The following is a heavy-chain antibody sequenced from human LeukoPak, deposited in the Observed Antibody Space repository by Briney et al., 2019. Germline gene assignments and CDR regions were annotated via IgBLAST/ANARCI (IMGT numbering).Heavy chain of an antibody. CDR1: GFTFSSYS. D-gene: IGHD3-10*01. CDR3: ARDSVRGVTIKPDAFDI. V-gene: IGHV3-21*01. J-gene: IGHJ3*02. Sequence: PGGTLRLSCAASGFTFSSYSMNWVRQPPGKGLEWVSYINSSSSYIYYADSVKGQFTITRDNAKNSLYLQMNSLRAEDTAVYYCARDSVRGVTIKPDAFDIWGQGTMVTVSS. CDR2: INSSSSYI.